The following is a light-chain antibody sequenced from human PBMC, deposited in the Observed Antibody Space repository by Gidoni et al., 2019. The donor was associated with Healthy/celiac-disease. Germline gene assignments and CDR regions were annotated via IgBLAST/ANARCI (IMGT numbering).Light chain of an antibody. V-gene: IGKV3-11*01. CDR3: QQRSNWPPI. Sequence: EIVLTPSPATLSLSPGERATLSCRASQSVSSYLAWYQQKPGQAPRLLIYDASNRATGIPARFSGSGSGTDFTLTISSLEPEDFAVYYCQQRSNWPPIFGGXTKVEIK. J-gene: IGKJ4*01. CDR1: QSVSSY. CDR2: DAS.